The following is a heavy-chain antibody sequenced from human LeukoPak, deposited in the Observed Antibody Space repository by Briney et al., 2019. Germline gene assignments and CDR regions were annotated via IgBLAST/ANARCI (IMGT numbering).Heavy chain of an antibody. J-gene: IGHJ5*02. Sequence: SVKVSCKASGGTFSSYAISRVRQAPGQGLEWMGGIIPIFGTANYAQKFQGRVTITADESTSTAYMELSSLRSEDTAVYYCARDPGYYDSSGYYPNWFDPWGQGTLVTVSS. CDR3: ARDPGYYDSSGYYPNWFDP. CDR1: GGTFSSYA. V-gene: IGHV1-69*13. D-gene: IGHD3-22*01. CDR2: IIPIFGTA.